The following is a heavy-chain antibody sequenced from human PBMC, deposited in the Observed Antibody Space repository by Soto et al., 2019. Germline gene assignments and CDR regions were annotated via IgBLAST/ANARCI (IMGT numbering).Heavy chain of an antibody. V-gene: IGHV3-21*01. Sequence: GGSLRLSCAASGFTFSSYSMNWVRQAPGKGLEWVSSISSSSSYIYYADSVKGRFTISRDNAKNSLYLQMNSLRAEDTAVYYCARDLSGPCGDYVLCSLDHWYFDLWGRGTLVTVSS. CDR3: ARDLSGPCGDYVLCSLDHWYFDL. J-gene: IGHJ2*01. D-gene: IGHD4-17*01. CDR1: GFTFSSYS. CDR2: ISSSSSYI.